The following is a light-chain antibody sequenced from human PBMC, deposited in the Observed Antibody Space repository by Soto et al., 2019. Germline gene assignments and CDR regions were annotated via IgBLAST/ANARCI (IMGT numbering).Light chain of an antibody. CDR3: QQYHSYYPWT. CDR1: QSISSW. J-gene: IGKJ1*01. V-gene: IGKV1-5*01. CDR2: DAS. Sequence: DVQMTQSPSTLSAAVGDRVTITCRASQSISSWLAWYQQKPGKPPKLLIYDASSLESGVPSRFSGSGSGTDFSLTITSLQPDDSATYYCQQYHSYYPWTFGQGTKVAIK.